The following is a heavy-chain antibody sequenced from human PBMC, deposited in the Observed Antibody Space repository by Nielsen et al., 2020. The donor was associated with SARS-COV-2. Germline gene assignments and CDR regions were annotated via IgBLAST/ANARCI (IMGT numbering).Heavy chain of an antibody. J-gene: IGHJ6*02. V-gene: IGHV3-30*04. D-gene: IGHD2-2*01. CDR2: ISYDGSNK. Sequence: GESLKISCAASGFTFSSYAMHWVRQAPGKGLEWVAVISYDGSNKYYADSVKGRFTISRDNSKNTLYLQMNSLRAEDTAVYYCARDIVVVPAAWVDHYYYYYGMDVWGQGTTVTVSS. CDR1: GFTFSSYA. CDR3: ARDIVVVPAAWVDHYYYYYGMDV.